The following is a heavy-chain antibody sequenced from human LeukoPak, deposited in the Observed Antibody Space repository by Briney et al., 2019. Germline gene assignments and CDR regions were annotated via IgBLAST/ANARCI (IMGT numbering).Heavy chain of an antibody. J-gene: IGHJ4*02. CDR2: IYHNGNT. CDR3: ARENGYRYDY. V-gene: IGHV4-59*01. CDR1: SGSISTYY. D-gene: IGHD5-18*01. Sequence: PSETLSLTCTVSSGSISTYYWSWIRQPPGKGLEWIGYIYHNGNTNYNPSLKSRVTLTVDTSKNQFSLKLSSVTAADTALYYCARENGYRYDYWGQGTLVTVSS.